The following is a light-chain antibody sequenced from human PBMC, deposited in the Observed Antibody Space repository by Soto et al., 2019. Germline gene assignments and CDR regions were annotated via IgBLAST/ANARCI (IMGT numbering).Light chain of an antibody. V-gene: IGKV3-15*01. CDR3: KQRSNWPRIS. CDR1: QSVIIN. Sequence: IVMPTSLATLSVSPRERATLSCMSSQSVIINLAWYQQKPGQAPRLLIYGASTRATGIPARFSGSGSGTEFTLTIRCLQSEDFAVYYCKQRSNWPRISCGEGKQLEI. J-gene: IGKJ5*01. CDR2: GAS.